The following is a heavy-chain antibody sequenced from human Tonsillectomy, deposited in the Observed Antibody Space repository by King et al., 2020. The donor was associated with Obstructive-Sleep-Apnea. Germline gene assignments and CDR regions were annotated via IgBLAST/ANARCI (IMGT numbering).Heavy chain of an antibody. CDR3: ARGYYDSSGYYPPFDA. CDR2: VFYSVSS. Sequence: QLQESGPGLVKPSETLSLTCSVSGGSVSSRSSSWGWIRQPPGKGLECIGSVFYSVSSYYNPSLKRRVTILVDTSKNQFSLKLSSVTAADTAVYYCARGYYDSSGYYPPFDAWGQGTLVTVSP. CDR1: GGSVSSRSSS. V-gene: IGHV4-39*07. J-gene: IGHJ4*02. D-gene: IGHD3-22*01.